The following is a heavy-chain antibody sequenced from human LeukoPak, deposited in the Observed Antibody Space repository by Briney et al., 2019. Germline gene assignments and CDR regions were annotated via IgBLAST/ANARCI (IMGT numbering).Heavy chain of an antibody. CDR2: IIPIFGIA. CDR1: GYTFTSYD. Sequence: SVKVSCKASGYTFTSYDINWVRQAPGQGLEWMGRIIPIFGIANYAQKFQGRVTITADKSTSTAYMELSSLRSEDTAVYYCAREPLNIVVVPAASGVYYFDYWGQGTLVTVSS. V-gene: IGHV1-69*04. D-gene: IGHD2-2*01. J-gene: IGHJ4*02. CDR3: AREPLNIVVVPAASGVYYFDY.